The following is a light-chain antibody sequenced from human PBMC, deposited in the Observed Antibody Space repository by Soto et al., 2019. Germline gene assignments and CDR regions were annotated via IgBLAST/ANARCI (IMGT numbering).Light chain of an antibody. Sequence: EIVMTQSPATLSVSPGERATLSCRASQSVGSNLAWYRQKPGQAPRLVIYRASITATGMPARFSGSGSGTEFTLAISSLKSEDFAVYYCQQYADWPHTFGQGTKVEIK. CDR1: QSVGSN. V-gene: IGKV3-15*01. CDR3: QQYADWPHT. CDR2: RAS. J-gene: IGKJ1*01.